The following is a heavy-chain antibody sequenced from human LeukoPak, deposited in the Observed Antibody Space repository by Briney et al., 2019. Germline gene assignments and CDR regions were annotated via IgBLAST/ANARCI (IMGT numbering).Heavy chain of an antibody. D-gene: IGHD1-26*01. Sequence: SETLSLTCTVSGGSITYFYWNWIRQSPEKGLEWIGYISNTGSTNYNPSLKSRVAISVDTSKNQFSLNLSSVTAADTALYYCTRGFRSSFSDQWGQGTLVTISS. CDR1: GGSITYFY. J-gene: IGHJ4*02. CDR3: TRGFRSSFSDQ. V-gene: IGHV4-59*01. CDR2: ISNTGST.